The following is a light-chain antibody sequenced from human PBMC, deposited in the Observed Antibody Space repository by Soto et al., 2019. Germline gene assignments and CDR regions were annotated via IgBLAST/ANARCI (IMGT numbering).Light chain of an antibody. V-gene: IGLV2-14*01. CDR1: SSDVGAYNY. J-gene: IGLJ1*01. CDR3: TSYTSISTYV. CDR2: DVT. Sequence: QSALTQPASVSGPPGQSITISCTGTSSDVGAYNYVSWYQHHPGKAPRLVIYDVTNRPSGISDRFSGSKSGNTASLTISGLQAEDEADYYCTSYTSISTYVFGTGTKLTVL.